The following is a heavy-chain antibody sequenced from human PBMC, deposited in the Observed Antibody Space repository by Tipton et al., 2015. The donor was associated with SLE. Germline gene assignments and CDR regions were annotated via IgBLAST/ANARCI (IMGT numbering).Heavy chain of an antibody. CDR1: GFTFSSYA. Sequence: SLRLSCAASGFTFSSYAMHWVRQAPGKGLEWVAVISYDGSNKYYADSVKGRFTISRDNSKNTLYLQMNSLRAEDTAVYYCARGGVRGVTAFDIWGQGTMVTVSS. CDR3: ARGGVRGVTAFDI. V-gene: IGHV3-30*04. J-gene: IGHJ3*02. CDR2: ISYDGSNK. D-gene: IGHD3-10*01.